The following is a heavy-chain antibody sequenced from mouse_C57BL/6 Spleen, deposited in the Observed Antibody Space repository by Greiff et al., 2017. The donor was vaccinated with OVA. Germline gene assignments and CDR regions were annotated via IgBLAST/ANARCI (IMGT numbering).Heavy chain of an antibody. J-gene: IGHJ2*01. CDR2: IRNKANGYTT. CDR3: ARYETARVARGWNYFDD. V-gene: IGHV7-3*01. CDR1: GFTFTDYY. Sequence: EVKLQESGGGLVQPGGSLSLSCAASGFTFTDYYMSWVRQPPGKALEWLGFIRNKANGYTTEYSASVKGRFTISRDNSQSILYKQMYALQAEDRATYYCARYETARVARGWNYFDDWGTGTTLTVSS. D-gene: IGHD1-1*01.